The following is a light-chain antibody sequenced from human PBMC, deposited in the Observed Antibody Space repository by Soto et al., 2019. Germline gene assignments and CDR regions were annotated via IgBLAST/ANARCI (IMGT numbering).Light chain of an antibody. CDR1: QDIGNY. J-gene: IGKJ5*01. Sequence: DIQMTQSPSSLSSSVGDRVSITCPASQDIGNYLNWYQQIPGKAPKLLIYAASTLQSGVPSRFSGSGSGTEFTLTISSLEPEDFAVYYCQQRQYWPPITFGQGTRLEI. CDR3: QQRQYWPPIT. V-gene: IGKV1-39*01. CDR2: AAS.